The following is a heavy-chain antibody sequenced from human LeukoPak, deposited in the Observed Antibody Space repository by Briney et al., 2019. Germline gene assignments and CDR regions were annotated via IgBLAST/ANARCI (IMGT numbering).Heavy chain of an antibody. Sequence: PVASVKVSCKASGYTFTSYDINWVRQATGQGLEWMGWMNPNSGNTGYAQKFQGRVTMTRDTSISTAYMELSRLRSDDTAVYYCARYPPEGMAGVYYYYGMDVWGQGTTVTVSS. V-gene: IGHV1-8*01. CDR3: ARYPPEGMAGVYYYYGMDV. CDR1: GYTFTSYD. J-gene: IGHJ6*02. D-gene: IGHD6-19*01. CDR2: MNPNSGNT.